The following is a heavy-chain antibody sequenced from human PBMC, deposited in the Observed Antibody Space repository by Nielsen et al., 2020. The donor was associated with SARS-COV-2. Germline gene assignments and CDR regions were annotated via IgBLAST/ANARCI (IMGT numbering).Heavy chain of an antibody. J-gene: IGHJ4*02. Sequence: GGSLRLSCAASGFTFSSSWMHWVRQAPGKGLVWVSRIGSDESITNYVDSVKGRFTISRDNAKNTLYLQMNSLRAEDTAVYYCAREMGGSSRHFDYRGQGTLVTVSS. D-gene: IGHD6-13*01. CDR2: IGSDESIT. CDR1: GFTFSSSW. CDR3: AREMGGSSRHFDY. V-gene: IGHV3-74*01.